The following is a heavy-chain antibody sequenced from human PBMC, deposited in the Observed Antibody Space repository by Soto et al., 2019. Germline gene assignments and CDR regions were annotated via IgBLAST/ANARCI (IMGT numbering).Heavy chain of an antibody. CDR3: ARFDEGLGAFAI. D-gene: IGHD6-19*01. Sequence: QVQLVESGGGVVQPGRSLRLSCAASGFTFSSYAMHWVRQAPGKGLEWVAVISYDGSNKYYADSVKGRFTISRDNSKNTLYLQMSSLRAEETAVYYCARFDEGLGAFAIWGQGTMVTVSS. CDR2: ISYDGSNK. CDR1: GFTFSSYA. J-gene: IGHJ3*02. V-gene: IGHV3-30-3*01.